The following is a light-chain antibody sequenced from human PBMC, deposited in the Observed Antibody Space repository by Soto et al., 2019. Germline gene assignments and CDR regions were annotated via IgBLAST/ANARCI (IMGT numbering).Light chain of an antibody. J-gene: IGLJ1*01. CDR3: AAWDDNLSTYV. Sequence: QSVLTQPPSASGTPGQRVSISCSGYSSSIGTNFVYWYQQLPGTAPKVLIHSNNQLPSGVPDRFSGSKSGTSASLAISGLRSEDEADYYCAAWDDNLSTYVFGSGTKLTVL. CDR1: SSSIGTNF. V-gene: IGLV1-47*02. CDR2: SNN.